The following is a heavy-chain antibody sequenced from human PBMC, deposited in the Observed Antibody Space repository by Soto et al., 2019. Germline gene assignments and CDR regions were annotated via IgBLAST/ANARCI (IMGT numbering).Heavy chain of an antibody. CDR1: GYTFKYNG. D-gene: IGHD3-22*01. CDR3: ATHSSDNSAYDY. V-gene: IGHV1-18*04. CDR2: ISVYNGNI. J-gene: IGHJ4*02. Sequence: ASVKVSCKASGYTFKYNGFSWVRQAPGQGLEWMGWISVYNGNINLAQRVRDRVTMTTDISTSTAYMELRSLRSDDTAVYYCATHSSDNSAYDYWGQGTLVTVSS.